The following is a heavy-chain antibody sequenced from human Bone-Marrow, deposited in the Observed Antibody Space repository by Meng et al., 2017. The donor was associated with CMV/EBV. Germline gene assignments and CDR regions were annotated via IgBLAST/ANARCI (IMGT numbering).Heavy chain of an antibody. CDR3: ASGGCSSTSCYFPYYFDY. D-gene: IGHD2-2*01. V-gene: IGHV3-23*01. CDR2: VSGTGRNT. Sequence: GGSLRLSCAASGFTFDDYGMSWVRQAPGKGLEWVSTVSGTGRNTYYADSVKGRFTVSRDNSKNTLYLQMNSLTVEDTAVYYCASGGCSSTSCYFPYYFDYWGQGALVTVSS. J-gene: IGHJ4*02. CDR1: GFTFDDYG.